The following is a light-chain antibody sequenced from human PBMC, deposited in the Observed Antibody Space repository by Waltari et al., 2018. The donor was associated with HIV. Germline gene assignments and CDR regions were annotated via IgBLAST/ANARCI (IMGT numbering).Light chain of an antibody. CDR2: QER. J-gene: IGLJ2*01. Sequence: SYELTQPPSVSVSPGPTASITCSGDKLGDKYACWYQQKPGQSPVLFNKQEREQPSELPRRIAGTHAGNTATLTIGGTHAMEEADYYCQAWDSSTARVFGGGTKLTVL. CDR3: QAWDSSTARV. CDR1: KLGDKY. V-gene: IGLV3-1*01.